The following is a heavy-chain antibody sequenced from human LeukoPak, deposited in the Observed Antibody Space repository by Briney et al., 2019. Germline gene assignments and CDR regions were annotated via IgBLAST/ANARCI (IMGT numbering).Heavy chain of an antibody. CDR3: AKSVGATQGDY. Sequence: PGGSLRLSCAASGFTFDDYAMHWVRQAPGKGLEWVSGISWNSGSIGYADSVKGRFTISRDNAKNSLYLQMNSLRAEDTAVYYCAKSVGATQGDYWGQGTLVTVSS. J-gene: IGHJ4*02. CDR1: GFTFDDYA. CDR2: ISWNSGSI. D-gene: IGHD1-26*01. V-gene: IGHV3-9*01.